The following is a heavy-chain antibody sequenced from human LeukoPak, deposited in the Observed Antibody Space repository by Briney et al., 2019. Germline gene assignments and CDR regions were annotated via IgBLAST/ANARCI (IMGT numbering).Heavy chain of an antibody. J-gene: IGHJ4*02. D-gene: IGHD2-21*02. V-gene: IGHV4-61*01. CDR2: IYYSGST. Sequence: SETLSLTCSVSGGSVSSGSYYWSWIRQPPGKGLEWIGYIYYSGSTNYNPSLKSRVTISVDTSKNQFSLKLSSVTAADTAVYYCARALVTAILYEDWGQGTLVPSPQ. CDR1: GGSVSSGSYY. CDR3: ARALVTAILYED.